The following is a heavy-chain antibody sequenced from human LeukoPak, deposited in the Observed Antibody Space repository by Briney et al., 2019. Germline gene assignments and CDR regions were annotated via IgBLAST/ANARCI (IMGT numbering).Heavy chain of an antibody. CDR3: ARAPHFFDTSGSRYYFDY. CDR1: GGSFSGYY. Sequence: PSETLSLTCAVYGGSFSGYYWSWIRQPPGKGLEWIGEINHSGSTNYNPSLKSRVTISVDTSKDQFSLNLNSVTAADTAVYYCARAPHFFDTSGSRYYFDYWGQGALVTVSS. V-gene: IGHV4-34*01. D-gene: IGHD3-22*01. J-gene: IGHJ4*02. CDR2: INHSGST.